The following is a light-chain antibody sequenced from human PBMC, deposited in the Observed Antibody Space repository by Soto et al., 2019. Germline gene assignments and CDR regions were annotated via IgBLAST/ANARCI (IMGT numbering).Light chain of an antibody. J-gene: IGLJ2*01. V-gene: IGLV2-8*01. CDR3: RSYAGSNNLGV. CDR1: SSDVGGYNY. Sequence: QSALTQPPSASESLGQSVTISCTGTSSDVGGYNYVSWYQQHPGKAPKLMIYEVSKRPSGVPDRFSGSKSGNTASLTVSGLQAEDAADYYCRSYAGSNNLGVFGGGTKLTVL. CDR2: EVS.